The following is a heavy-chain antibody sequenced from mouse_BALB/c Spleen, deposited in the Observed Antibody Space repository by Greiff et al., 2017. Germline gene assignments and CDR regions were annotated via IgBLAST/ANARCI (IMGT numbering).Heavy chain of an antibody. J-gene: IGHJ2*01. CDR2: ISSGGGST. CDR3: ARHGGYSFDY. CDR1: GFAFSSYD. Sequence: EVQGVESGGGLVKPGGSLKLSCAASGFAFSSYDMSWVRQTPEKRLEWVAYISSGGGSTYYPDTVKGRFTISRDNAKNTLYLQMSSLKSEDTAMYYCARHGGYSFDYWGQGTTLTVSS. V-gene: IGHV5-12-1*01.